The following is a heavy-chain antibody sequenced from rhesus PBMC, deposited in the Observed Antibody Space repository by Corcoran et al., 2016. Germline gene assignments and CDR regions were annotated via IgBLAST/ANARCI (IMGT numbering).Heavy chain of an antibody. D-gene: IGHD4-23*01. Sequence: QVRLQQWGEGLVKPLDTLSPTGAVYGSSISGYYWSGIRQPPGTGLEWLGNIDGNNASTNYNPSLKNRVTISKDTYKNQFSLKLSSVTAADTAVYYCASAYSKLIVRFDVWGPGVLVTVSS. CDR1: GSSISGYY. CDR3: ASAYSKLIVRFDV. CDR2: IDGNNAST. V-gene: IGHV4-73*01. J-gene: IGHJ5-1*01.